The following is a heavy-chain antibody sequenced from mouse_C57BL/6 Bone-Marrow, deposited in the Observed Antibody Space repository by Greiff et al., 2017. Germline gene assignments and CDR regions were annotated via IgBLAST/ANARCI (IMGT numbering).Heavy chain of an antibody. CDR3: ASYYYGSSHWYFDV. J-gene: IGHJ1*03. V-gene: IGHV1-4*01. D-gene: IGHD1-1*01. CDR1: GYTFTSYT. CDR2: INPSSGYT. Sequence: VQLQQSGAELARPGASVKMSCKASGYTFTSYTMHWVKQRPGQGLEWIGYINPSSGYTKYNQKFKDKATLTADKSSSTAYMQLSSLTSEDSAVYYCASYYYGSSHWYFDVWGTGTTVTVSS.